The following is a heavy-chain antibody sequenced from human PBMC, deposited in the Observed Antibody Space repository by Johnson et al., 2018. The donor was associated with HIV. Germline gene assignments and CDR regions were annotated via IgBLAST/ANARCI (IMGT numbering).Heavy chain of an antibody. CDR1: GFTFSSYY. Sequence: VQLVESGGGLVQPGGSLRLSCAASGFTFSSYYMSWVRQAPGKGLEWVANIKQDGSDKYYVDSVKGRFTISRDNAKNSLYLQMNSLTAEDTALYYCARESLLLTPRRVDAFDIWGQGTMVTVSS. D-gene: IGHD4/OR15-4a*01. CDR3: ARESLLLTPRRVDAFDI. V-gene: IGHV3-7*05. J-gene: IGHJ3*02. CDR2: IKQDGSDK.